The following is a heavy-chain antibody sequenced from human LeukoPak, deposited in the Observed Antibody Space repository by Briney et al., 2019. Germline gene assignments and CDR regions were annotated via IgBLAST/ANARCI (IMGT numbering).Heavy chain of an antibody. V-gene: IGHV3-21*01. Sequence: GGSLRLSCAAPGFTFSSYSMNWVRQAPGKGLEWVSSISSSSSYIYYADSVKGRFTISRDNAKNSLYLQMNSLRAEDTAVYYCARVDGGADGAFDIWGQGTMVTVSS. CDR1: GFTFSSYS. J-gene: IGHJ3*02. CDR2: ISSSSSYI. D-gene: IGHD2-21*02. CDR3: ARVDGGADGAFDI.